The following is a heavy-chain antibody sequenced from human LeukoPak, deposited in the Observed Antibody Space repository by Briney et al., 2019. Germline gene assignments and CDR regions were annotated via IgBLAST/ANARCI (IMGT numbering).Heavy chain of an antibody. J-gene: IGHJ4*02. CDR1: GFTFSSYE. D-gene: IGHD3-16*02. V-gene: IGHV3-48*03. CDR3: AKGYPLRLGELSLSPFDY. Sequence: GGSLRLSCAASGFTFSSYEMNWVRQAPGKGLEWVSFISSSATTVYYADSVKGRFSISRDNSKNTLYLQMNSLRAEDTAVYYCAKGYPLRLGELSLSPFDYWGQGTLVTVSS. CDR2: ISSSATTV.